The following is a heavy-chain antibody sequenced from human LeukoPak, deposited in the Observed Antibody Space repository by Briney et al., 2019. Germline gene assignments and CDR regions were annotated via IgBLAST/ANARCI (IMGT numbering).Heavy chain of an antibody. D-gene: IGHD6-13*01. J-gene: IGHJ4*02. Sequence: PGGSLRLSCAASGFTFSTFEMNWFRQAPGKGLEWVSYIGVGGTTIYYADSVTGRFTISRDNSKNTLYLQMNSLRAEDTAVYYCAKGRDSSSWENFDYWGQGTLVTVSS. CDR2: IGVGGTTI. V-gene: IGHV3-48*03. CDR1: GFTFSTFE. CDR3: AKGRDSSSWENFDY.